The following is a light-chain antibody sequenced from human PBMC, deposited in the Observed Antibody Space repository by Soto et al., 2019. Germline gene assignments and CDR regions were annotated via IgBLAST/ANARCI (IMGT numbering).Light chain of an antibody. V-gene: IGLV1-47*01. CDR1: PSNIGSNY. Sequence: QAVVTQPPSASGTPGQGVTISCSGSPSNIGSNYVYWYQQLPGTAPKLLIYRNNQRPSGDPDRFSGSKSGTSASLAIGGLRSDDEADYFCATWDDSLNGFYVFGPGTKVTVL. J-gene: IGLJ1*01. CDR2: RNN. CDR3: ATWDDSLNGFYV.